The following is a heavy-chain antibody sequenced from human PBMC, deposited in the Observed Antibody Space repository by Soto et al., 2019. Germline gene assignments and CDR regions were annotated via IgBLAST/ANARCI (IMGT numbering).Heavy chain of an antibody. CDR2: IYYSGST. J-gene: IGHJ4*02. Sequence: ASETLSLTCTVSGGSISSGGYYWSWIRQHPGKGLEWIGYIYYSGSTYYNPSLKSRVTISVDTSKNQFSLKLSSVTAADTAVYYCARVWEYYDSSGSQFYFDYWGQGTVVTVSS. D-gene: IGHD3-22*01. CDR1: GGSISSGGYY. CDR3: ARVWEYYDSSGSQFYFDY. V-gene: IGHV4-31*03.